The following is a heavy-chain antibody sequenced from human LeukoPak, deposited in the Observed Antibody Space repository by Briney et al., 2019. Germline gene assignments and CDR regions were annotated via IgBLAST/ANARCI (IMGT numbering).Heavy chain of an antibody. CDR2: ISYDGSNK. V-gene: IGHV3-30*03. D-gene: IGHD6-19*01. CDR1: GFTFSSYG. J-gene: IGHJ4*02. CDR3: ARGGIAVAAPTGY. Sequence: PGGSLRLSCAASGFTFSSYGMHWVRQAPGKGLEWVAVISYDGSNKYYADSVKGRFTISRDNSKNTLYLQMNSLRAEDTAVYYCARGGIAVAAPTGYWGQGTLVTVSS.